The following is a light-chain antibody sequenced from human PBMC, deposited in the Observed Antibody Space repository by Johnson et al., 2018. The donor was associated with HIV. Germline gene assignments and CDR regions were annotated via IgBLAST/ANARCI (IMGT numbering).Light chain of an antibody. Sequence: HSVLSQPPSVSAAPGQKVTISCSGSSSNIGNNYVSWYQQIPGTAPKLLIYENNKRPSGIPDRFSGSKSGTSATLGITGLQTGDEADYYCGTWDSSLSAGVFGTGTKVTVL. V-gene: IGLV1-51*02. CDR1: SSNIGNNY. CDR2: ENN. J-gene: IGLJ1*01. CDR3: GTWDSSLSAGV.